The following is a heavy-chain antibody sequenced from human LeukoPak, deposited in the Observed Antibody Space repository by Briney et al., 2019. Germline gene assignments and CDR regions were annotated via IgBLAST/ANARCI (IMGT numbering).Heavy chain of an antibody. D-gene: IGHD2-2*01. CDR1: GDSVSSNSVT. J-gene: IGHJ5*02. Sequence: SQPLSLTCAISGDSVSSNSVTWNWIRQSPSRGLEWLGRTYYRSTWYNDYVVSVRGRITVNPDTSKNQFSLHLNSVTPEDTAVYYCARRLTQYDCFDPWGQGILVTVSS. CDR2: TYYRSTWYN. CDR3: ARRLTQYDCFDP. V-gene: IGHV6-1*01.